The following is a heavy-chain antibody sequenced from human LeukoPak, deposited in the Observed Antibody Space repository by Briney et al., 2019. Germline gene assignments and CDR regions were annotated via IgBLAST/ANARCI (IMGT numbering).Heavy chain of an antibody. CDR1: GGTFSSYA. Sequence: GASVKVSCKASGGTFSSYAISWVRQAPGQGLEWMGWMNPNSGNTGYAQKFQGRVSMTRSTSMSTAYMELSSLRSEDTAVYYCARSQLHSVAAKRAYYFYGMDVWGQGTTVTV. J-gene: IGHJ6*02. CDR2: MNPNSGNT. D-gene: IGHD2-21*01. V-gene: IGHV1-8*02. CDR3: ARSQLHSVAAKRAYYFYGMDV.